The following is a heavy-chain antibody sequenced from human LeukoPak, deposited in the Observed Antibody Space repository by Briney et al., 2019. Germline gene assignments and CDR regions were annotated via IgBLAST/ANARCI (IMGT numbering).Heavy chain of an antibody. D-gene: IGHD2-2*01. CDR1: GYTFTSYA. J-gene: IGHJ5*02. Sequence: ASVKVSCKASGYTFTSYAMHWVHQAPGQRLEWMGWINAGNGNTKYSQKFQGRVTITRDTSASTAYMELSSLRSEDTAVYYCARVGRYCSSTSCYNWFDPWGQGTLVTVSS. V-gene: IGHV1-3*01. CDR3: ARVGRYCSSTSCYNWFDP. CDR2: INAGNGNT.